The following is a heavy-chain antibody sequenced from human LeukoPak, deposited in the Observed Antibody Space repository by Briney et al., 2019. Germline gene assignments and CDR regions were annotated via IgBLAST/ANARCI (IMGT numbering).Heavy chain of an antibody. J-gene: IGHJ4*02. CDR1: GYTFTSYG. Sequence: ASVTVSCKASGYTFTSYGISWVRQAPGQGLEWMGWISAYNGNTNYAQKLQGRVTMTTDTSTSTAYMELRSLRSDDTAVYYCARGDYDILTGYYLDYWGQGTLVTVSS. CDR2: ISAYNGNT. V-gene: IGHV1-18*01. D-gene: IGHD3-9*01. CDR3: ARGDYDILTGYYLDY.